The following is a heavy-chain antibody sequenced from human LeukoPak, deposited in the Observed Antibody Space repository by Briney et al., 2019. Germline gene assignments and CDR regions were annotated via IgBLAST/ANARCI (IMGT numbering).Heavy chain of an antibody. D-gene: IGHD3-10*01. CDR2: FVPEDGET. CDR1: GYTLTELT. CDR3: ATDLYYSLDY. J-gene: IGHJ4*02. V-gene: IGHV1-24*01. Sequence: GASVKVSCKVSGYTLTELTMHWVRQAPGKGLEWMGGFVPEDGETIYAQKFQGRVTMTEDTSTDTAYMELSSLRSEDTAVYHCATDLYYSLDYRGQGTLVTVSS.